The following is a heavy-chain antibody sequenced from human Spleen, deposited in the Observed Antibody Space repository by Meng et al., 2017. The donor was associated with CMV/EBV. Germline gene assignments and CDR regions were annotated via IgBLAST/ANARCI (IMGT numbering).Heavy chain of an antibody. J-gene: IGHJ4*02. D-gene: IGHD1-1*01. V-gene: IGHV3-21*01. Sequence: GGSLRLSCAASGFAFSTYSMNWVRQAPGKGLEWVSSISGTSPYTYYADSVMGRFTISRDNAKNSLYLQMNSLRAEDTAVYYCARDRRNWNPGYFDYWGQGTLVTVSS. CDR2: ISGTSPYT. CDR3: ARDRRNWNPGYFDY. CDR1: GFAFSTYS.